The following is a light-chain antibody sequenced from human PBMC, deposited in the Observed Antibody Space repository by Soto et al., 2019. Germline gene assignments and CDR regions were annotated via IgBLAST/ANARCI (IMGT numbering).Light chain of an antibody. V-gene: IGLV2-14*03. CDR2: GNS. CDR1: SNDIGGYNY. Sequence: QSALTQPASVSGSPGQSITIPCTGSSNDIGGYNYVSWYQQHPGRAPKLLMHGNSQRPSGVPDRFSGSKSGTSASLAISGLRTEDEADYYCAAWDDSLSGVVFGGGTKLTVL. J-gene: IGLJ2*01. CDR3: AAWDDSLSGVV.